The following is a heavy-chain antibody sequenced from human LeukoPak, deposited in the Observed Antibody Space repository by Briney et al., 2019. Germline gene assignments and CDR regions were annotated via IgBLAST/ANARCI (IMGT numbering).Heavy chain of an antibody. CDR1: GFTFSSYA. CDR3: AKASGGNVVY. V-gene: IGHV3-23*01. Sequence: PGGSLRLSCAASGFTFSSYAMSWVRQAPGKGLEWVSAISGSGGSTYYADSVKRRFTISRDNSKNTLYLQMNSLRPEDTAVYYCAKASGGNVVYWGQGTLVTVSS. J-gene: IGHJ4*02. D-gene: IGHD4-23*01. CDR2: ISGSGGST.